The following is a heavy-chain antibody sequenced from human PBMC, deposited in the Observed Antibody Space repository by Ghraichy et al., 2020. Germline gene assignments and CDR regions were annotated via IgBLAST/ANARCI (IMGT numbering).Heavy chain of an antibody. CDR1: GFTFDDYT. CDR3: AKDLHPLVGATDAFDI. Sequence: GGSLRLSCAASGFTFDDYTMHWVRQALGKGLEWVSLISWDGGSTYYADSVKGRFTISRDNSKNSLYLQMNSLRTEDTALYYCAKDLHPLVGATDAFDIWGQGTMVTVSS. J-gene: IGHJ3*02. D-gene: IGHD1-26*01. CDR2: ISWDGGST. V-gene: IGHV3-43*01.